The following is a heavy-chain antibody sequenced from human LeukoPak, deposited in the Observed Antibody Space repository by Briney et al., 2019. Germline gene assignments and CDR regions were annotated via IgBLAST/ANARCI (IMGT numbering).Heavy chain of an antibody. D-gene: IGHD2-2*01. CDR3: ARGPRRAYCSSTSCPLQTDY. V-gene: IGHV1-18*04. CDR1: GYTFTSYG. Sequence: ASVKVTCKASGYTFTSYGISWVRQAPGQGLEWMGWISAYYGNTNYAQKLQGRVTMTTDTSTSTAYMELRSLRSDDTAVYYCARGPRRAYCSSTSCPLQTDYWGQGTLVTVSS. J-gene: IGHJ4*02. CDR2: ISAYYGNT.